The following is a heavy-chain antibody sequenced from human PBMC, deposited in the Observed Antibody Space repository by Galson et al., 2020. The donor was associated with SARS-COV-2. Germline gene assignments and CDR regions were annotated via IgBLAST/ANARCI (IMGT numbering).Heavy chain of an antibody. CDR1: GFTFSNYC. Sequence: GGTLRLSCAASGFTFSNYCMHWVRHPPGKGLEWVSAIKSNSSNINYADSVKGRFTISRDNAKNTLYLQMNSLRAEDTAVYYGAASSHVWGQGTLVTVSS. CDR2: IKSNSSNI. V-gene: IGHV3-21*01. CDR3: AASSHV. J-gene: IGHJ1*01.